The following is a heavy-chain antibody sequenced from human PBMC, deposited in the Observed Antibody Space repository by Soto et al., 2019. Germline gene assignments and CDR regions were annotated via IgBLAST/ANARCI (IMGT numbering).Heavy chain of an antibody. V-gene: IGHV4-34*01. CDR2: INHSGST. CDR1: GGSFNDYY. J-gene: IGHJ1*01. D-gene: IGHD3-22*01. CDR3: ARGSDSSGWRVTEYFQH. Sequence: QVQLQQWGPGLLQPSETLSLTCAVYGGSFNDYYWSWLRQPPGKGPEWIGEINHSGSTKYDPSLKSRGTISIATSKNQLSLKLTSVTAADTAVYYCARGSDSSGWRVTEYFQHWGQGTLVIVSS.